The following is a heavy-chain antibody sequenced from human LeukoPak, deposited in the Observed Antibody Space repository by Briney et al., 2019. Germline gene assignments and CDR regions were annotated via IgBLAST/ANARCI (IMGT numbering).Heavy chain of an antibody. J-gene: IGHJ3*01. CDR1: GFVFDNYG. CDR2: ITGSGKGT. V-gene: IGHV3-23*01. D-gene: IGHD4-17*01. CDR3: AKDPNGDYVGAFDF. Sequence: GGSLRLTYRGSGFVFDNYGMTWVRQAPGEGLEWVSAITGSGKGTWYADAVTGRFTVSRDNSRNTLYLQMDSLRADDTAVYYCAKDPNGDYVGAFDFWGPGTLVTVSS.